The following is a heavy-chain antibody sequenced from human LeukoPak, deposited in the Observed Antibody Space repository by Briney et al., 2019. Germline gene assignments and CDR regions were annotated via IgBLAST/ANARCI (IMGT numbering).Heavy chain of an antibody. CDR3: ARNQSSKINVSRKFFVL. V-gene: IGHV3-74*01. Sequence: PGGSLRLSCAASGFTFRSSWMHWVRQAPGKGPEWVSRIKSDGSSEGYAEPVKGRFTISRDNTKNTLYLQMNSLRAEDTAVYYCARNQSSKINVSRKFFVLWAQGTRVTVSS. J-gene: IGHJ3*01. CDR1: GFTFRSSW. CDR2: IKSDGSSE. D-gene: IGHD1-14*01.